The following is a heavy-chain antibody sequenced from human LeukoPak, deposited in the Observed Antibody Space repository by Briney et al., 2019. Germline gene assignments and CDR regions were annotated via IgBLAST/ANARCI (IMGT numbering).Heavy chain of an antibody. J-gene: IGHJ4*02. V-gene: IGHV3-49*03. CDR2: IRSKAYGGTT. D-gene: IGHD3-22*01. CDR3: TRDHQRITMIVVVIPPFDY. CDR1: GFTFGDYA. Sequence: GSLRLSCTASGFTFGDYAMSWFRQAPGKGLEWVGFIRSKAYGGTTEYAASVKGRFTISRDDSKSIAYLQMNSLKTEDTAVYYCTRDHQRITMIVVVIPPFDYWGQGTLVTVSS.